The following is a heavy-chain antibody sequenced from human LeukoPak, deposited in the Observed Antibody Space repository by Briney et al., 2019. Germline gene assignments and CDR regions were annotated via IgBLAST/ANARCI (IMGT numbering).Heavy chain of an antibody. CDR1: GYTFTGYY. CDR2: INPNSGGT. V-gene: IGHV1-2*02. Sequence: ASVKVSCKASGYTFTGYYMHWVRQAPGQGLEWMGWINPNSGGTNYAQKFQGRVTMTRDTSISTAYMELSRLRSDDTAVYYRARSSGSGYNYYYMDVWGKGTTVTVSS. CDR3: ARSSGSGYNYYYMDV. J-gene: IGHJ6*03. D-gene: IGHD6-19*01.